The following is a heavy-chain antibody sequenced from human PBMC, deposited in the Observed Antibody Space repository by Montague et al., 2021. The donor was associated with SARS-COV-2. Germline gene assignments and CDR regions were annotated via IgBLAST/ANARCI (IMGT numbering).Heavy chain of an antibody. CDR1: GFTVSSNY. J-gene: IGHJ6*02. Sequence: SLRLSCAASGFTVSSNYMSWVRQAPGKGLEWVSVIYSGGSTYYADSVTGRFTISRHNSKNTLYLQMSSLRAEDAAVYYCARDLTYGSGRSYYYYGMDVWGQGTTVTVSS. V-gene: IGHV3-53*04. CDR2: IYSGGST. CDR3: ARDLTYGSGRSYYYYGMDV. D-gene: IGHD3-10*01.